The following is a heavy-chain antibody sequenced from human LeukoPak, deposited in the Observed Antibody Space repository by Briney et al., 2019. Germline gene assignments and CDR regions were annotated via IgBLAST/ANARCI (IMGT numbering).Heavy chain of an antibody. D-gene: IGHD3-3*01. J-gene: IGHJ3*02. Sequence: GGSLRLSCAASGFTVTSTYISWLRQAPGRGLEWVSYFYSGIGTAYADSVKGRFTISRDNSKNTLYLQMNSLRAEDTAVYYCARDFWSGYLGIWGQGTMVTVSS. V-gene: IGHV3-53*01. CDR3: ARDFWSGYLGI. CDR1: GFTVTSTY. CDR2: FYSGIGT.